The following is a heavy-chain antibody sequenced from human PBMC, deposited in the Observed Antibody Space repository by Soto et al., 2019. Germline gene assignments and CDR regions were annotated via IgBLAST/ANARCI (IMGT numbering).Heavy chain of an antibody. CDR3: TRGPPADSSGTGAQ. Sequence: PXVCLRLSFVVCGFTFSMYCMHWVRQVPGQSPFWVSRISDDVTTTNYADSVRGRFTISRDNSKNTLYLQMNNLKPDDTAIYYCTRGPPADSSGTGAQWGQGTPVTVSS. CDR1: GFTFSMYC. D-gene: IGHD1-26*01. J-gene: IGHJ4*02. CDR2: ISDDVTTT. V-gene: IGHV3-74*01.